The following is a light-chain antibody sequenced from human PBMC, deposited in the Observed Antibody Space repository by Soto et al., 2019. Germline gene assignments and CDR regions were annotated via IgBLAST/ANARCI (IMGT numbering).Light chain of an antibody. CDR3: QQYNSYWT. CDR2: KGS. CDR1: QSISSW. Sequence: DIQMTQSPSTLSASVGDRVTITCRASQSISSWLAWYQQKTGKAPKLLIYKGSSLESGVPSRFSGSGTGTEFTITISSLQPDDFATYYCQQYNSYWTFGQGTKVEIK. J-gene: IGKJ1*01. V-gene: IGKV1-5*03.